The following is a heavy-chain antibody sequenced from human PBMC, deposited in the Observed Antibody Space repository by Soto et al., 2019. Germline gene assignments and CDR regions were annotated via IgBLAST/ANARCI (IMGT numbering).Heavy chain of an antibody. D-gene: IGHD3-22*01. CDR2: IKREIDGGTT. CDR1: RFTFRDAW. Sequence: GASLRLSCAASRFTFRDAWMSWVRQAPGKGLEWVGRIKREIDGGTTDYAAPVKGRFTISRDDSENTLYLQMNSLKTEDTAVYYCTTGLSNGYYNFDFWGQGTLVTVSS. CDR3: TTGLSNGYYNFDF. V-gene: IGHV3-15*01. J-gene: IGHJ4*02.